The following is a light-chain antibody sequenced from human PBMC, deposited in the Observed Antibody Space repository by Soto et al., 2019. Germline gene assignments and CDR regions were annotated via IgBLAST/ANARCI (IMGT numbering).Light chain of an antibody. J-gene: IGKJ2*01. CDR2: KAS. V-gene: IGKV1-5*03. Sequence: DIQMTQFPSTLSASVGGRVTISCRASQSINNWLAWYQQRPGKAPTLLIYKASSLETGVPSRFRGSGSGTEFTLTISSLQPDDFATYYCQQYNSYPYTFGQGTKLEI. CDR3: QQYNSYPYT. CDR1: QSINNW.